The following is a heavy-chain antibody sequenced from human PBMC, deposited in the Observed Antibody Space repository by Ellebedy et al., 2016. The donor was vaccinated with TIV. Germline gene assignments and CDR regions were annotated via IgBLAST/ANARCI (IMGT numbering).Heavy chain of an antibody. CDR2: ISYDGSNK. Sequence: GESLKISCAASGFTFSSYGMHWVRQAPGKGLEWVAIISYDGSNKYYAESVKGRFTISRDNSKNTLYLQMTSLRAEDTAVYYCTRDALGFSTYHDYWGQGTLVTVSS. J-gene: IGHJ4*02. V-gene: IGHV3-30*03. D-gene: IGHD6-13*01. CDR3: TRDALGFSTYHDY. CDR1: GFTFSSYG.